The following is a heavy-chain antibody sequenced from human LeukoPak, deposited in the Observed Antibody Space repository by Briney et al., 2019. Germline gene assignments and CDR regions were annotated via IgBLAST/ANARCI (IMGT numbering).Heavy chain of an antibody. V-gene: IGHV3-7*01. CDR3: ARAGYYDILTGYTDPAFDI. D-gene: IGHD3-9*01. CDR1: GFTFSTYW. J-gene: IGHJ3*02. Sequence: GGSLRLSCAASGFTFSTYWMSWVRQAPGKGLEWVANIKQDGSEKYYVDSVKGRFTISRDNAKNSLYLQMNTLRPEDTAVYYCARAGYYDILTGYTDPAFDIWGQGTMVTVSS. CDR2: IKQDGSEK.